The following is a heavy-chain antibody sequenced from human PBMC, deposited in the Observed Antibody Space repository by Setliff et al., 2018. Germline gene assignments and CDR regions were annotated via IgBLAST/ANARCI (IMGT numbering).Heavy chain of an antibody. CDR3: AKDGGPLRAATVTYYYYYYGMDV. J-gene: IGHJ6*02. V-gene: IGHV3-64*04. CDR1: GFTFNTYT. CDR2: IGPNGGST. Sequence: PGGSLRLSCSASGFTFNTYTMHWVRQAPGKGLEYASSIGPNGGSTYYANSVKGRFTISRDSSKNTLYLQMNSLRAEDTAVYYCAKDGGPLRAATVTYYYYYYGMDVWGQGTTVTVSS. D-gene: IGHD2-15*01.